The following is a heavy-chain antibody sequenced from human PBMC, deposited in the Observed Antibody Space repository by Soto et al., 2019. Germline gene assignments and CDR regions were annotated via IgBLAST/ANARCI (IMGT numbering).Heavy chain of an antibody. CDR1: GGSVSSGSYC. CDR3: ARGTRVVVAPVDY. D-gene: IGHD2-15*01. CDR2: IYYSGST. J-gene: IGHJ4*02. V-gene: IGHV4-61*01. Sequence: PSETLSLTCTVSGGSVSSGSYCCSCIRQPPGKGLEWIGYIYYSGSTNYNPSLKSRVIISVDTSKNQFSLKLSSVTAADTAVYYCARGTRVVVAPVDYWGQGTLVTVSS.